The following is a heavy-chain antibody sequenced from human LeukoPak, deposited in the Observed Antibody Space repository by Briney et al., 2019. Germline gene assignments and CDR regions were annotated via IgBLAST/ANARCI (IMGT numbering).Heavy chain of an antibody. CDR3: ARHLFSGWYDYFDY. CDR2: IYTSGST. D-gene: IGHD6-19*01. Sequence: SETLSLTCTVSGGSISSYYWNWIRQPAGKGLEWIGRIYTSGSTNYNPSLKSRVTMSVDTSKNQFSLKLSSVTAADTAIYYCARHLFSGWYDYFDYWGRGTLVTVSS. V-gene: IGHV4-4*07. CDR1: GGSISSYY. J-gene: IGHJ4*02.